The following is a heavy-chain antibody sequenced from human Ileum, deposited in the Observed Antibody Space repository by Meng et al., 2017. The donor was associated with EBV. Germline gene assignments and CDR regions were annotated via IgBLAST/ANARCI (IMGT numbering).Heavy chain of an antibody. CDR3: ARGYSSGWYYFDS. D-gene: IGHD6-19*01. Sequence: QPQGPGPGLVTPSETLALTCTVSGVSIDRSSDNWGWIRQSPGKGLEWMGNIYYSGTTYYNPSLKSRVTISVDTSKNQFSLKLSSVTAADTAVYYCARGYSSGWYYFDSWGQGTLVTVSS. CDR2: IYYSGTT. CDR1: GVSIDRSSDN. V-gene: IGHV4-39*01. J-gene: IGHJ4*02.